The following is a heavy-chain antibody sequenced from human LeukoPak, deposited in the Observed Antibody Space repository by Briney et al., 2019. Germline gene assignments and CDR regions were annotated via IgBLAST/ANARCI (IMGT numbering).Heavy chain of an antibody. D-gene: IGHD2-2*01. Sequence: GGSLRLSCAASGFTFSDYAMSWARQAPGKGLEWVSGVSGSGSSSYYVDSVKGRFTISRDNSKNTLYLQMNSLRAEDTAVYYCAGRGTYCSSTSCPSIDYWGQGTLVTVSS. CDR1: GFTFSDYA. CDR3: AGRGTYCSSTSCPSIDY. CDR2: VSGSGSSS. V-gene: IGHV3-23*01. J-gene: IGHJ4*02.